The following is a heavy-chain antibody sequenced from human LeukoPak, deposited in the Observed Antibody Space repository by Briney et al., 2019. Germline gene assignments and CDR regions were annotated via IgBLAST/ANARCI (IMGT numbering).Heavy chain of an antibody. CDR1: GGTFSSYA. J-gene: IGHJ5*02. Sequence: SVKVSCKASGGTFSSYAISWVRQAPGQGLEWMGGIIPIFGTANYAQKFQGRVTITTDESTSTAYMGLSSLRSEDTAVYYCARDGGIAAAKYWFDPWGQGTLVTVSS. D-gene: IGHD6-13*01. CDR3: ARDGGIAAAKYWFDP. CDR2: IIPIFGTA. V-gene: IGHV1-69*05.